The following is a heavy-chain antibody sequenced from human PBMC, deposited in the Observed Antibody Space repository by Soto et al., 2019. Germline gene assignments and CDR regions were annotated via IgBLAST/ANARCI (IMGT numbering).Heavy chain of an antibody. V-gene: IGHV4-34*01. J-gene: IGHJ4*02. Sequence: PSETLSLTCTVSGGFINSYYWSWIRQSPGKGLEWIGEINHSGSTNYNPSLKSRVTISVDTSKNQFSLKLSSVTAADTAVYYCARGAGIQLWTGGYYFDYWGQGTLVTVAS. CDR2: INHSGST. CDR1: GGFINSYY. CDR3: ARGAGIQLWTGGYYFDY. D-gene: IGHD5-18*01.